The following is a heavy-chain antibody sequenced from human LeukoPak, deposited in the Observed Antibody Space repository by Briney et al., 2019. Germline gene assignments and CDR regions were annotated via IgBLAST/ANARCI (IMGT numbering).Heavy chain of an antibody. Sequence: GGSLRLSCAASGFTFSSYTMSWVRQAPGKGPDRVSGITGSGDKIYYADSVRGRFTIFRDNSKNTVSLQMNSLRAEDTAVYYCAKGWELVDYWGQGTLVTVSS. CDR1: GFTFSSYT. V-gene: IGHV3-23*01. D-gene: IGHD1-26*01. J-gene: IGHJ4*02. CDR2: ITGSGDKI. CDR3: AKGWELVDY.